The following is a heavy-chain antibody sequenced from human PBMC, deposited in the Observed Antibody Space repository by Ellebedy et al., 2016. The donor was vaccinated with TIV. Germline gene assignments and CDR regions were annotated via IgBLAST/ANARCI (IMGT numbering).Heavy chain of an antibody. J-gene: IGHJ6*02. CDR3: AKDRGNYGGAPYNGMDV. D-gene: IGHD3-10*01. CDR1: GFTFSSYW. V-gene: IGHV3-74*01. Sequence: GESLKIPCAASGFTFSSYWMHWVRQAPGKGLVWVSHINSDGSIPSYADSVKGRFTFSRDNAKNSLYLQMKSLRTEDTAVHYCAKDRGNYGGAPYNGMDVWGQGTTVIVSS. CDR2: INSDGSIP.